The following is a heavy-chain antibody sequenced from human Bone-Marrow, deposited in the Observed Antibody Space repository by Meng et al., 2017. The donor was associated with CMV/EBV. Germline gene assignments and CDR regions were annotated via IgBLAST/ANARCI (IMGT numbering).Heavy chain of an antibody. D-gene: IGHD6-6*01. CDR1: GYTFTSYY. Sequence: ASVKVSCKASGYTFTSYYMHWVRQAPGQGLEWMGIINPSGGSTSYAQKFQGRVTMTRDTSTSTVYMELSSLRSEDTAVYYCARQLFKYSSSSHSLGYWGQGTLVTVSS. CDR2: INPSGGST. CDR3: ARQLFKYSSSSHSLGY. J-gene: IGHJ4*02. V-gene: IGHV1-46*01.